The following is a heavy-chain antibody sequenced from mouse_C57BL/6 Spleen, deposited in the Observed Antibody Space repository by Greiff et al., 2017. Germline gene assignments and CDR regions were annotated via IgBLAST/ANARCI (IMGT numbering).Heavy chain of an antibody. CDR1: GYTFTDYY. V-gene: IGHV1-19*01. CDR3: ARRGGSSYDYAMDY. D-gene: IGHD1-1*01. CDR2: INPYNGGT. J-gene: IGHJ4*01. Sequence: VQLKESGPVLVKPGASVKMSCKASGYTFTDYYMNWVKQSHGKSLEWIGVINPYNGGTSYNQKFKGKATLTVDKSSSTAYMELNSLTSEDSAVYYCARRGGSSYDYAMDYWGQGTSVTVSS.